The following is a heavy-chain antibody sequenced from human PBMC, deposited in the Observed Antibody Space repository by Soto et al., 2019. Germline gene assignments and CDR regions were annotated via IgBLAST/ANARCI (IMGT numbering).Heavy chain of an antibody. Sequence: GGSLRLSCAASGFTFDDYTMHWVRQAPGKGLEWVSLISWDGGSTYYADSVKGRFTISRDNSKNSLYLQMNSLRTEDTALYYCAKDKGRQQLGVLFDYWGQGTLVTVSS. J-gene: IGHJ4*02. CDR3: AKDKGRQQLGVLFDY. D-gene: IGHD6-13*01. V-gene: IGHV3-43*01. CDR1: GFTFDDYT. CDR2: ISWDGGST.